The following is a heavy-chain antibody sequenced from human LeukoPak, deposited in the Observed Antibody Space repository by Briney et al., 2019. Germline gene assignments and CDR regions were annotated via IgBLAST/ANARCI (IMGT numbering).Heavy chain of an antibody. D-gene: IGHD2-15*01. CDR3: ARGGRVTRSDY. V-gene: IGHV3-48*01. CDR1: GFSFNDYS. CDR2: ITSSSSSI. Sequence: GGSLRLSCVASGFSFNDYSMNWVRQAPGKGLEWISYITSSSSSIYYADSVKGRFTISRDNAKNSLYLQMNRLRAEDTAVYYCARGGRVTRSDYWGQGTLVSVSS. J-gene: IGHJ4*02.